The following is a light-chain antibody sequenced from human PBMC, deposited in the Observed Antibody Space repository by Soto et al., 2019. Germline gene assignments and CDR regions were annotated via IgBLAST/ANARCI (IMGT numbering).Light chain of an antibody. V-gene: IGKV3-11*01. Sequence: NVLTQSPATLSLSPGERATLPCRASQSVSTYLAWYQQKPGQAPRLLISDASNRATGIPVRFSGSGSGTDFTLTISSLEAEDSAVYYCQQRSNWPSITFGQGTRLEIK. CDR3: QQRSNWPSIT. J-gene: IGKJ5*01. CDR2: DAS. CDR1: QSVSTY.